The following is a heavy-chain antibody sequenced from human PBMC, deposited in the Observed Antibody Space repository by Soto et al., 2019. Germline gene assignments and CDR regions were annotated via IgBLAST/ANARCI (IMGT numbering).Heavy chain of an antibody. CDR2: IYYSGST. D-gene: IGHD1-26*01. CDR3: TRGLFSESSYSGSWYYFDS. J-gene: IGHJ4*02. Sequence: SSETLSLTCTVSGGSINSGAYYWSWIRQHPGKGLEWIGYIYYSGSTFYNPSLRSRVTVSVDTSKNQFSLRLTSVTAADTAVYYCTRGLFSESSYSGSWYYFDSWGQGTMVTVPQ. CDR1: GGSINSGAYY. V-gene: IGHV4-31*03.